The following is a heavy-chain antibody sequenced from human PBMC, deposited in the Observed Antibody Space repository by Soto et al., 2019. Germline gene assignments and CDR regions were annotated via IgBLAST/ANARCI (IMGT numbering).Heavy chain of an antibody. Sequence: LRLSCTASGFSFSTSYMYLARQGPGQGLVWVSRISPDGTHTKYADSVKGRFAISRDNAKNTLYLQMSSLRADDTAFYYCASYNWNRLFDYWGQGTLVTVSS. J-gene: IGHJ4*02. D-gene: IGHD1-20*01. CDR2: ISPDGTHT. CDR1: GFSFSTSY. V-gene: IGHV3-74*03. CDR3: ASYNWNRLFDY.